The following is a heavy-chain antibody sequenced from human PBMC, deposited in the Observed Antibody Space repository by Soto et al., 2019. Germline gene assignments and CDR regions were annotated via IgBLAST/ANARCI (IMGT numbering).Heavy chain of an antibody. Sequence: PVGSLRLSCAASGFTFSSYSMNWVSQAPGKGLEWVSSISSSSSYIYYADSVKGRFTISRDNAKNSLYLQMNSLRAEDTAVYYCARVLYYDFWSGYPNYGMDVWGQGTTVTVSS. CDR2: ISSSSSYI. D-gene: IGHD3-3*01. J-gene: IGHJ6*02. V-gene: IGHV3-21*01. CDR3: ARVLYYDFWSGYPNYGMDV. CDR1: GFTFSSYS.